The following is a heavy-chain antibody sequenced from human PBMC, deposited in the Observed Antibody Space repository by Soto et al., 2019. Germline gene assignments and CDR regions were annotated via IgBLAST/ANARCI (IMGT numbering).Heavy chain of an antibody. J-gene: IGHJ4*02. V-gene: IGHV1-2*02. CDR2: INPSSGGT. Sequence: QVQLVQSGAEVKKPGASVKVSCKASGYTFTDFHMHWVRLAPGQGLEWMGWINPSSGGTKYAQNFQGRVTLTRDSSITTVYMELSGLRSDDTAVYYCARDDQLLQWGYWGQGTPVTVSS. CDR1: GYTFTDFH. D-gene: IGHD2-2*01. CDR3: ARDDQLLQWGY.